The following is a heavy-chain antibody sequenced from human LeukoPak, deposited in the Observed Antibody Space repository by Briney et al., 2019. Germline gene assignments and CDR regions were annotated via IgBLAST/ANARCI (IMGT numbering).Heavy chain of an antibody. CDR1: GGSISSGSYY. V-gene: IGHV4-61*02. D-gene: IGHD6-6*01. J-gene: IGHJ2*01. Sequence: SQTLSLTCTVSGGSISSGSYYWSWIRQPAGKGLEWIGRIYTSGSTNYNPSLKSRVTISVDTSKNQFSLKLSSVTAADTAVYYCARVGSSSSSWYFDLWGRGTLVTVSS. CDR2: IYTSGST. CDR3: ARVGSSSSSWYFDL.